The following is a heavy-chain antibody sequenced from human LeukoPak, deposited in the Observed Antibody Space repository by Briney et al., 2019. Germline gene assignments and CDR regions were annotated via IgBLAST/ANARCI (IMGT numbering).Heavy chain of an antibody. J-gene: IGHJ3*02. CDR3: ARVFDSSGPWAFDI. CDR1: GGSISSGGYS. Sequence: PSETLSLTCAVSGGSISSGGYSWSWIRQPPGKGLEWIGYIYHSGSTYYNPSLKSRVTISVDRSKNQFSLKLSSVTAADTAVYYCARVFDSSGPWAFDIWGQGTMVTVSS. D-gene: IGHD3-22*01. CDR2: IYHSGST. V-gene: IGHV4-30-2*01.